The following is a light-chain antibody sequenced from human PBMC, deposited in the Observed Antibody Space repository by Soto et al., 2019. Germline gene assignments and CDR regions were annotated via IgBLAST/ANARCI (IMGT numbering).Light chain of an antibody. J-gene: IGLJ2*01. CDR3: AAWDDSLKAVV. CDR1: SSNIGRNT. CDR2: SNN. Sequence: QSVLTQPPSASGTPGQRVTISCSGSSSNIGRNTVNWYQQLPGTAPKLLIYSNNQRPSGVPDRFSGSKSGTSASLAISGLRSEDEADYCCAAWDDSLKAVVFGGVTKVTVL. V-gene: IGLV1-44*01.